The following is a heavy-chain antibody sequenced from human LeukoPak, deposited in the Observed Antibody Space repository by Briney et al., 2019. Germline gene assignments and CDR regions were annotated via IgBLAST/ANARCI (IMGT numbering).Heavy chain of an antibody. CDR1: GGSVSSSRYY. D-gene: IGHD6-19*01. J-gene: IGHJ4*02. V-gene: IGHV4-39*01. Sequence: SETLSLTCPVSGGSVSSSRYYWGWIRQPPGKGLEWIGSIYYTGSTYYKPSLKSRVTISVDASKNQISLKLSSVTAADTAVYYCARVLYSSGWLWGQGTLVTVSS. CDR2: IYYTGST. CDR3: ARVLYSSGWL.